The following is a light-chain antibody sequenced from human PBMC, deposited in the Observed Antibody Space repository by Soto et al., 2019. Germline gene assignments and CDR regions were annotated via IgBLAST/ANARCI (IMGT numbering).Light chain of an antibody. CDR3: SSYTSISTVI. V-gene: IGLV2-14*01. Sequence: QSVLTQPASVSGSPGQSITISCTGTSNDVGGYKYVSWYQQYPGKAPKLMIYEVSNRPSGVSDRFSGSKSGNTASLTISGLHAEDEADYYCSSYTSISTVIFGGGTKLTVL. CDR2: EVS. CDR1: SNDVGGYKY. J-gene: IGLJ2*01.